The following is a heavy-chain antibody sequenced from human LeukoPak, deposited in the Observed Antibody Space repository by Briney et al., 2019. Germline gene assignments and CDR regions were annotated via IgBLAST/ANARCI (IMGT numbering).Heavy chain of an antibody. V-gene: IGHV4-61*02. CDR3: ARDFNWFDP. Sequence: PSQTLSLTCTVSGGSISSGSYYWSWIRQPAGKGLEWIGGMYTSGSTNYNPSLKSRVTISVDTSKNQFSLKLSSVTAADTAVYYCARDFNWFDPWGQGTLVTVSS. CDR2: MYTSGST. J-gene: IGHJ5*02. CDR1: GGSISSGSYY.